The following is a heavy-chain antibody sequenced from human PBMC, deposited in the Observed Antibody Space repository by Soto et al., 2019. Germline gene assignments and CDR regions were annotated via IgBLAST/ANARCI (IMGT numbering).Heavy chain of an antibody. CDR3: ARVGQGAWYFDL. V-gene: IGHV3-74*01. D-gene: IGHD1-26*01. CDR1: GFSFSSYW. J-gene: IGHJ2*01. CDR2: IKTDGSII. Sequence: EVQLVESGGGLVQPGGSLRLSCAASGFSFSSYWMHWVSQAPGKGLVWVSRIKTDGSIITYADSVKGRFTISRDNAKNTLYLQMTTLRAEDTAVYYCARVGQGAWYFDLWGSGTLVTVSS.